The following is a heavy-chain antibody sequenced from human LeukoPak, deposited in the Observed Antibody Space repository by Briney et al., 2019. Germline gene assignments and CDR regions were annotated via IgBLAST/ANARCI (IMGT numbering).Heavy chain of an antibody. D-gene: IGHD6-19*01. CDR2: IYYSGTT. V-gene: IGHV4-59*08. CDR1: GGSISRYY. Sequence: SETLSLTCTVSGGSISRYYWSWIRQPPGKGLEWIGYIYYSGTTNYNPSLKSRVTISVDTSKNQVSLKVSSVTAADTAVYYCAYTNFGIAVAGGYWGQGTLVTVSS. CDR3: AYTNFGIAVAGGY. J-gene: IGHJ4*02.